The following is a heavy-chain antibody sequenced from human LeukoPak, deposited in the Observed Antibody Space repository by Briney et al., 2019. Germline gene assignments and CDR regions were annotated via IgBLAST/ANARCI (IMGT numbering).Heavy chain of an antibody. J-gene: IGHJ4*02. Sequence: PGGSLRLSCAASGFTFSSYPMSWVRQAPAKGLQWVSAISGGGGSAYYADSVKGRFAISRDNSKNTLYLQMNSLRAEDTAVYYCAREPKKYSNYGLVYWGQGTLVTVSS. D-gene: IGHD4-11*01. CDR2: ISGGGGSA. V-gene: IGHV3-23*01. CDR1: GFTFSSYP. CDR3: AREPKKYSNYGLVY.